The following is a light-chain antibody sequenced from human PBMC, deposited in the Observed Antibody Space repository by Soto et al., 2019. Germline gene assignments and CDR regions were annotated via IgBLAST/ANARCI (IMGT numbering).Light chain of an antibody. V-gene: IGKV3-11*01. CDR1: QSVTSY. Sequence: EIVLTQSPATLSLSPGERATLSCRASQSVTSYLAWYQQKPGQAPRLLIYDASNRAPGIPARFSGSGSGTDFTLTISSPEPEEFAIYYCQQRSNWPLTFGPGTKVDLK. CDR2: DAS. J-gene: IGKJ3*01. CDR3: QQRSNWPLT.